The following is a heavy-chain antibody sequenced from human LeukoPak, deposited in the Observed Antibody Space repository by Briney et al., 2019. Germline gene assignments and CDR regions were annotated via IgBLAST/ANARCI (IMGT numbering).Heavy chain of an antibody. Sequence: GASVKVSCKASGYTFTSYDISWVRQATGQGLEWMGWMNPNSGNTGYAQKFQGRVTTTRNTSISTAYMELSSLRSEDTAVYYCARVVAARLYNWFDPWGQGTPVTVSS. CDR1: GYTFTSYD. CDR2: MNPNSGNT. D-gene: IGHD6-6*01. CDR3: ARVVAARLYNWFDP. J-gene: IGHJ5*02. V-gene: IGHV1-8*01.